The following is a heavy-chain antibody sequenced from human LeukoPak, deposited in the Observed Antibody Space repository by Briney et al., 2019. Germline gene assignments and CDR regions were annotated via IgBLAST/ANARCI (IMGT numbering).Heavy chain of an antibody. J-gene: IGHJ4*02. CDR3: ARDLGSGCYQELDY. D-gene: IGHD3-10*01. Sequence: PSETLSLTCTLSRVSISSYYWSWIRQPAGKGLEWIGRIYTSGSTNYYPSLKSRVTISVDKSKSQVSLKLSSVTAAATAVYYCARDLGSGCYQELDYWGQGTLVTVSS. CDR2: IYTSGST. V-gene: IGHV4-4*07. CDR1: RVSISSYY.